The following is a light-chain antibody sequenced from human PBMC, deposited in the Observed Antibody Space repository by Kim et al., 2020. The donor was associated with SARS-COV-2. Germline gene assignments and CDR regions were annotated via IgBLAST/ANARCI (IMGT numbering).Light chain of an antibody. CDR2: AAS. J-gene: IGKJ5*01. CDR3: QQYYSYPLI. Sequence: AIRMTQSPSSLSASTGDRVNITCRASQGISSYLAWYQQKPGTAPKLLIYAASTLESGVPSRFSGSGSGTDFTLTISCLQSEDFATYYCQQYYSYPLIFGQGTRLEIK. V-gene: IGKV1-8*01. CDR1: QGISSY.